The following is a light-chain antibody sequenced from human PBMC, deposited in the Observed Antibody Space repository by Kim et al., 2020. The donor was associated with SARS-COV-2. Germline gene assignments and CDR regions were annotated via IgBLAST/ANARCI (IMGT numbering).Light chain of an antibody. CDR3: NSRDSNTNHLV. CDR1: RLRNDY. CDR2: GKS. J-gene: IGLJ2*01. Sequence: ALGQTVRTTCQGDRLRNDYASWYQQKPGQAPVVVIYGKSNRLSGIPDRFSGSNSGDTASLTITGAQAEDEADYYCNSRDSNTNHLVFGGGTQLTVL. V-gene: IGLV3-19*01.